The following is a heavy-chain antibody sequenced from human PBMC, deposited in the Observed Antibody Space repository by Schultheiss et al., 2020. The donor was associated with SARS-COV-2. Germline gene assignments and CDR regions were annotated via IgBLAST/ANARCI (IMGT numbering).Heavy chain of an antibody. J-gene: IGHJ6*02. V-gene: IGHV3-48*03. CDR3: ARDPDGYLVYHHGMDV. Sequence: GGSLRLSCAASGFIFSSYEINWVRQAPGKGLEWLSYISSSGSTIHYADSVKGRFTISRDNSNNTLYLQMNSLRPEDTAVYYCARDPDGYLVYHHGMDVWGQGTTVTVSS. CDR2: ISSSGSTI. D-gene: IGHD5-24*01. CDR1: GFIFSSYE.